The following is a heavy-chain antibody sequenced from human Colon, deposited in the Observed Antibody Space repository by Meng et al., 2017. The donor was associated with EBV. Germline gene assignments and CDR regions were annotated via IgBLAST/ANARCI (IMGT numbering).Heavy chain of an antibody. D-gene: IGHD2-2*03. J-gene: IGHJ4*02. V-gene: IGHV4-34*02. CDR1: GGSLSGYY. CDR2: INHSGSA. Sequence: QVQLQQGGAGLLKPSETLSLTCGVSGGSLSGYYWSWIRHFPGRTLEFIGDINHSGSANYNPSLRSRVTISVDTSKNQIFLNLHSVTAADTAVYHCARTFGYCSNNNCPRTLGYWGQGTLVTVSS. CDR3: ARTFGYCSNNNCPRTLGY.